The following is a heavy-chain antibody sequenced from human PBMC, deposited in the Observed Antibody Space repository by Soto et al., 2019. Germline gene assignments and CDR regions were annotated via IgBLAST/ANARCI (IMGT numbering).Heavy chain of an antibody. CDR1: GFTFSSYW. Sequence: EVQLVESGGGLVQPGGSLRLSCAASGFTFSSYWMYWVRQAPGKGLVWVSYIKGDGRGTTYADSAKGRFTISRDNXXXXXXXXXXXXXXXXXXXXXXXRGXSYGTVDYXXXGXXVTVSX. D-gene: IGHD3-16*01. CDR2: IKGDGRGT. J-gene: IGHJ4*01. CDR3: XRGXSYGTVDY. V-gene: IGHV3-74*01.